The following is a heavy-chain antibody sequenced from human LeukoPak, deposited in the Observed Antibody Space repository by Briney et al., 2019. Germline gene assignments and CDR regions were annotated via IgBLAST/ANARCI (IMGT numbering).Heavy chain of an antibody. CDR2: VWFDGSDQ. J-gene: IGHJ4*02. V-gene: IGHV3-33*01. D-gene: IGHD2-21*01. Sequence: PGGSLRLSRAASGFTFSDYGMHWVRQAPGKGLEWVAVVWFDGSDQYYADSVKGRFTISRDNSKNTLFLQMNSLRAEDTAVYYCARLERTIYYFDYWGQGTLVTVSS. CDR3: ARLERTIYYFDY. CDR1: GFTFSDYG.